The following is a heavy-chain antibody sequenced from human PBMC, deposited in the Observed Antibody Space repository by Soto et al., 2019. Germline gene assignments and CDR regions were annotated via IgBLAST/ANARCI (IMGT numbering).Heavy chain of an antibody. J-gene: IGHJ6*02. CDR2: INPNSGGT. CDR3: ARGALRRLYGMDV. CDR1: GYTFTGYY. Sequence: ASVKVSCKASGYTFTGYYMDWVRQAPGQGLEWMGWINPNSGGTNYAQKFQGWVTMTRDTSISTAYMELSRLRSDDTAVYYCARGALRRLYGMDVWGHGTTVTFSS. D-gene: IGHD4-17*01. V-gene: IGHV1-2*04.